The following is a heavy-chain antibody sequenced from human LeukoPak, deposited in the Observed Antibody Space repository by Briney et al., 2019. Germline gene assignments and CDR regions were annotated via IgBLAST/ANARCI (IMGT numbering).Heavy chain of an antibody. CDR3: ARDIRKLQPYYYYGMDV. D-gene: IGHD5-24*01. Sequence: GGSLRLSCAASGFTFSSYAMHWVRQAPGKGLEWVAVISYDGSNKYYADSVKGRFTISRDNSKNTLYLQMNSLRAEDTAVYYCARDIRKLQPYYYYGMDVWGQGTTVTVSS. CDR1: GFTFSSYA. CDR2: ISYDGSNK. J-gene: IGHJ6*02. V-gene: IGHV3-30-3*01.